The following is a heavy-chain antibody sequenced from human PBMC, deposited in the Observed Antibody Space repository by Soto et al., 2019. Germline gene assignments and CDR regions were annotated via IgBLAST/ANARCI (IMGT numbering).Heavy chain of an antibody. J-gene: IGHJ6*03. Sequence: GGSLRLSCTASGFTFGDYAMSWFRQAPGKGLEWVGFIRSKAYGGTTEYAASVKGRFTISRDDSKSIAYLQMNSLKTEDTAVYYCTPNRPVLRYFDWLSGYYMDVWGKGTTVTVSS. CDR3: TPNRPVLRYFDWLSGYYMDV. CDR2: IRSKAYGGTT. D-gene: IGHD3-9*01. CDR1: GFTFGDYA. V-gene: IGHV3-49*03.